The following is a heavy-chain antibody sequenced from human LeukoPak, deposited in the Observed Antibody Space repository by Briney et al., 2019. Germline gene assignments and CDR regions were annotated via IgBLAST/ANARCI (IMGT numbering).Heavy chain of an antibody. J-gene: IGHJ4*02. D-gene: IGHD3-10*01. Sequence: GGSLGLSCAASGFTFSSYGMSWVRQAPGKGLEWVSAITATSSSTHDADSVQGRFTISRDNSKNTLYLQMNSLRAEDTAVYYCAKATSRYYYGSGSYYYFDYWGQGTLVTVSS. CDR3: AKATSRYYYGSGSYYYFDY. CDR2: ITATSSST. CDR1: GFTFSSYG. V-gene: IGHV3-23*01.